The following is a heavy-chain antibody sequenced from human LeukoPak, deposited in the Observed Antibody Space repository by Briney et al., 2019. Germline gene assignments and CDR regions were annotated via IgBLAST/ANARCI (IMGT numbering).Heavy chain of an antibody. CDR2: IWYDGSNK. Sequence: GGSLRLSCAASGFTFSSYGMNWVRQAPGKGLEWVAVIWYDGSNKYYADSVKGRFTISRDNSKNTLYLQMNSLRAEDTAVYYCARDHSSGTFDYWGQGTLVTVSS. CDR1: GFTFSSYG. CDR3: ARDHSSGTFDY. V-gene: IGHV3-33*08. D-gene: IGHD6-25*01. J-gene: IGHJ4*02.